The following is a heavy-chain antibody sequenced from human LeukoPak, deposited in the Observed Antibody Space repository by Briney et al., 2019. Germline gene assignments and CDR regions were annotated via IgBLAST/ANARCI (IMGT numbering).Heavy chain of an antibody. CDR3: AKEIHEVVPALDY. CDR2: ISYDGSNK. J-gene: IGHJ4*02. CDR1: GFTFSSYG. Sequence: GGSLRLSCAVSGFTFSSYGMHWVRQAPGKGLEWVAVISYDGSNKYYADSVKGRFTISRDNSKNTLYLQMNSLRAEDTAVYYCAKEIHEVVPALDYWGQGTLVTVSS. D-gene: IGHD2-2*01. V-gene: IGHV3-30*18.